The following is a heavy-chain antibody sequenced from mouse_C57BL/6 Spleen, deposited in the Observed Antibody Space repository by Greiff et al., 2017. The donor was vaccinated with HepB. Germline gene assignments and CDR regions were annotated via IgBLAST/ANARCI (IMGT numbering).Heavy chain of an antibody. V-gene: IGHV1-62-2*01. CDR1: GYTFTEYT. CDR2: FYPGGGSI. CDR3: ARHDDPGFDD. J-gene: IGHJ1*03. Sequence: QVQLKQSGAELVKPGASVKLSCKASGYTFTEYTIHWVKQRSGQGLEWIGWFYPGGGSIKYNEKFKDKATLTADKSSSTAYMQLSRLTSEDSAVYFCARHDDPGFDDWGKGTTVTVSS.